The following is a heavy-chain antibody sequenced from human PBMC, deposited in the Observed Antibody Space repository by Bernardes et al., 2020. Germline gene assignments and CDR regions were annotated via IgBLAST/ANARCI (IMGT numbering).Heavy chain of an antibody. CDR2: ISGSGGST. V-gene: IGHV3-23*01. Sequence: GGSLRLSCAASGFTFSSYAMSWVRQAPGKGLEWVSAISGSGGSTYYADSVKGRFTISRDNSKNTLYLQMNSLRAEDTAVYYCAKGYYDSSGYYFPLDAFDIWGQGTMVTVSS. J-gene: IGHJ3*02. CDR1: GFTFSSYA. CDR3: AKGYYDSSGYYFPLDAFDI. D-gene: IGHD3-22*01.